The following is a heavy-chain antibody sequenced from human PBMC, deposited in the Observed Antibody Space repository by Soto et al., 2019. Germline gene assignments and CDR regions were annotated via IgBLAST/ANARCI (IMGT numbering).Heavy chain of an antibody. CDR1: GYTFTTYW. CDR2: IYPGDSDT. D-gene: IGHD2-2*01. J-gene: IGHJ4*02. Sequence: GGSLRLSCAASGYTFTTYWIAWVRQMPGKGLEWMGIIYPGDSDTRYSPSFQGQVTIPVDKSISTAYLQWSSLLASDTAMYYCARGYCGSTSCYGYFDNWGQGTLVTVS. V-gene: IGHV5-51*01. CDR3: ARGYCGSTSCYGYFDN.